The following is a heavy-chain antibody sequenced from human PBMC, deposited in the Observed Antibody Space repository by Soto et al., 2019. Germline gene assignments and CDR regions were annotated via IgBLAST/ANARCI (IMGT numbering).Heavy chain of an antibody. J-gene: IGHJ6*02. CDR2: IWSDASRE. Sequence: QVQLVESGGGGVQPGTSLRLSCAASRLTFSTYDMHWVRQAPGKGLEWVALIWSDASREFYADSVKGRFSISRDNSKNTLFLQMNGLRAEDTAVYYCAGEPKGGAYDMDVWGQGTTVTVSS. D-gene: IGHD3-16*01. CDR3: AGEPKGGAYDMDV. V-gene: IGHV3-33*01. CDR1: RLTFSTYD.